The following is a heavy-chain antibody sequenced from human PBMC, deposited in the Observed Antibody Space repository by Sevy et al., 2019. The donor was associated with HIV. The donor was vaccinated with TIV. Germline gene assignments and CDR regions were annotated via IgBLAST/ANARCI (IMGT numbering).Heavy chain of an antibody. CDR1: GFSFSTYW. Sequence: GGSLRLSCAASGFSFSTYWMNWVRQAPGKGLEWVAGIKHDVTEKYYGDSVKGRFTISRDNAKNSLYLQMNSLRDEDTAVYYWARASVAGGRWGGWSDPWGQGTLVTVSS. CDR2: IKHDVTEK. CDR3: ARASVAGGRWGGWSDP. D-gene: IGHD6-19*01. J-gene: IGHJ5*02. V-gene: IGHV3-7*01.